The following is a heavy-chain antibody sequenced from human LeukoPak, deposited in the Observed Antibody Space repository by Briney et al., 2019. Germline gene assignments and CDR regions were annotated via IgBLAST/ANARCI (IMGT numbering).Heavy chain of an antibody. Sequence: PGGSLRLSCAASGFTFDDYGMSWVRQAPGKGLEWVSGMDWNGGTTGYADSVKGRFTISRDNAKNSLYLQMNSLRAEDTALYLCARAGIAAVGLKYHYYYMDVWGKGTTVTISS. CDR3: ARAGIAAVGLKYHYYYMDV. CDR1: GFTFDDYG. D-gene: IGHD6-13*01. V-gene: IGHV3-20*01. CDR2: MDWNGGTT. J-gene: IGHJ6*03.